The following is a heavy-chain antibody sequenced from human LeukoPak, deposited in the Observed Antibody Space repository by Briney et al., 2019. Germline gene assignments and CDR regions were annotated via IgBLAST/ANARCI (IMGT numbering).Heavy chain of an antibody. D-gene: IGHD4-17*01. CDR2: ISAYNGNT. V-gene: IGHV1-18*01. Sequence: GASVKVSCKASCYIFTSYGISWVRQAPGQGLEWMGWISAYNGNTNYAQKLQGRVTMTTDTSTSTAYMELRSLRSDDTAVYYCARTSSTVNADDYWGQGTLVTVSS. J-gene: IGHJ4*02. CDR1: CYIFTSYG. CDR3: ARTSSTVNADDY.